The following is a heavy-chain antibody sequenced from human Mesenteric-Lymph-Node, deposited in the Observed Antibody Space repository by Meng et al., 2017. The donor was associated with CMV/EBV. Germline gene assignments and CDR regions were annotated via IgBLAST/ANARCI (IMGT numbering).Heavy chain of an antibody. D-gene: IGHD6-13*01. CDR1: GFTFSSYP. J-gene: IGHJ4*02. CDR2: IYSGGSST. CDR3: AKKGDTGYNFDS. Sequence: GESLKISCAASGFTFSSYPMSWVRQAPGKGLEGVSVIYSGGSSTYYAESVKGRFTISRDNSKNTLSLQMNSLSAEDTAVYYCAKKGDTGYNFDSWGQGTLVTVSS. V-gene: IGHV3-23*03.